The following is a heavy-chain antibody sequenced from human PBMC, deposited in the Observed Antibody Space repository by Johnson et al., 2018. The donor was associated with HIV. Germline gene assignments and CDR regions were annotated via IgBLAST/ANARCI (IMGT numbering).Heavy chain of an antibody. V-gene: IGHV3-7*03. CDR3: ARAVAGRGNAFDI. D-gene: IGHD6-19*01. J-gene: IGHJ3*02. CDR2: IKQDGSEK. CDR1: GFTFSSYW. Sequence: VQLVESGGGLVQPGGSLRLSCAASGFTFSSYWMNWVRQAPGKGLEWVANIKQDGSEKYYVDSVKGRFTISRDNAKNSLYLQMNSLKTGDTAVYYCARAVAGRGNAFDIWGLGTMVTVSS.